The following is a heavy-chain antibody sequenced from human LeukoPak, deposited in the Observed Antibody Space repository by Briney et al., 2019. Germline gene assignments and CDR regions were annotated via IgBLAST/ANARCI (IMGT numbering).Heavy chain of an antibody. V-gene: IGHV4-28*06. CDR2: IYYSGNS. D-gene: IGHD6-19*01. CDR1: GYSISSTNW. Sequence: SETLSLTCAVSGYSISSTNWWGWIRRPPGKGLEWIGYIYYSGNSNYNPSLKSRVTMSVDTSKNQFSLNLSSVTALDTAVYYCARIFLGYSSGWYFDYWGQGTLVTVSS. CDR3: ARIFLGYSSGWYFDY. J-gene: IGHJ4*02.